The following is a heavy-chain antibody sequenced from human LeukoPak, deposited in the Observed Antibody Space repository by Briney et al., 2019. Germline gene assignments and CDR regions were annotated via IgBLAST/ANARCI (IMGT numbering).Heavy chain of an antibody. CDR3: AKDLRPDGINDFDH. Sequence: PGGSLRLSCAASGFTFTSYDMHWVRQVIGKGLEWVSAIGTAGDTYYPGSVKGRFTISRENAKNSLYLQMNSLRAEDTAVYYCAKDLRPDGINDFDHWGQGTLVTVSS. D-gene: IGHD1-1*01. CDR1: GFTFTSYD. J-gene: IGHJ4*02. CDR2: IGTAGDT. V-gene: IGHV3-13*01.